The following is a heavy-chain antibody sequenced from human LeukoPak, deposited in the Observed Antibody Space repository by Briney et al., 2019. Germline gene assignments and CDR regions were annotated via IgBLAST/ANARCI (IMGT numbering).Heavy chain of an antibody. Sequence: GGSLRLSCAASGFTFSSYAMSWVRQAPGKGLEWVSAISGSGGSTYYADSVKGRFTISRDNSKNTLYLQMSSLRAEDTAVYYCAKGITMIVVVIIAFDYWGQGTLVTVSS. J-gene: IGHJ4*02. D-gene: IGHD3-22*01. CDR3: AKGITMIVVVIIAFDY. CDR1: GFTFSSYA. CDR2: ISGSGGST. V-gene: IGHV3-23*01.